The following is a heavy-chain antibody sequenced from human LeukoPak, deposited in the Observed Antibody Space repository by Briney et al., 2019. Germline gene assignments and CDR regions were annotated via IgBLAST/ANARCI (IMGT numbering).Heavy chain of an antibody. J-gene: IGHJ4*02. V-gene: IGHV3-48*04. CDR1: GFTFSSYS. Sequence: PGGSLRLSCAASGFTFSSYSMIWVRQAPGKGLEWVSYIGSISSAIYNADSVEGRFTISRDNAKNSLYLQMNSLRAEDTAVYYCARDPPYYDSSGYYYDYWGQGTLVTVSS. CDR2: IGSISSAI. CDR3: ARDPPYYDSSGYYYDY. D-gene: IGHD3-22*01.